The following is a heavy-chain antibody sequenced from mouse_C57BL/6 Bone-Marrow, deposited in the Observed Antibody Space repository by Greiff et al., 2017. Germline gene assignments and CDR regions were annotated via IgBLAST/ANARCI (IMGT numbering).Heavy chain of an antibody. D-gene: IGHD2-1*01. CDR2: INPSTGGT. J-gene: IGHJ4*01. V-gene: IGHV1-42*01. CDR3: ARRPLGNYVHYAMDY. CDR1: GYSFTGYY. Sequence: VQLQQSGPELVKPGASVKISCKASGYSFTGYYMNWVKQSPEKSLEWIGEINPSTGGTTYNQKFKAKATLTVDKSSSTAYMQLKSLTSEDSAVYYCARRPLGNYVHYAMDYGGQGTSVTVSS.